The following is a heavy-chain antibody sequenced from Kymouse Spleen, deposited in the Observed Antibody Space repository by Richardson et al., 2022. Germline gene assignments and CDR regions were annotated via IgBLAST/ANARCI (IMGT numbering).Heavy chain of an antibody. Sequence: QVQLVQSGAEVKKPGASVKVSCKASGYTFTGYYMHWVRQAPGQGLEWMGWINPNSGGTNYAQKFQGWVTMTRDTSISTAYMELSRLRSDDTAVYYCATYYDILTGYSLL*LLGPGNPGHRLL. CDR2: INPNSGGT. J-gene: IGHJ4*02. CDR1: GYTFTGYY. V-gene: IGHV1-2*04. D-gene: IGHD3-9*01. CDR3: ATYYDILTGYSLL*L.